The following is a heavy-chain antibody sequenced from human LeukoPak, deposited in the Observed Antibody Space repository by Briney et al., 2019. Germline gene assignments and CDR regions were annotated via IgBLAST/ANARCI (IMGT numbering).Heavy chain of an antibody. V-gene: IGHV3-21*01. J-gene: IGHJ6*02. CDR3: ARRLYYYYGMDV. CDR1: GFSFSGHW. CDR2: MSSSSSYI. Sequence: GGSLRLSCTASGFSFSGHWMHWVRQAPGKGLEWVSFMSSSSSYIYYADSVKGRFTISRDNAKNSLYMQMNSLRAEDTAVYYCARRLYYYYGMDVWGQGTTVTVSS.